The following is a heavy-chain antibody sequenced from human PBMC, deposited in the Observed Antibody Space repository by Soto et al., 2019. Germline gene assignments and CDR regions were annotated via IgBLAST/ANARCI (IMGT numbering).Heavy chain of an antibody. CDR3: AHSRLASSSSGCFDP. J-gene: IGHJ5*02. CDR2: IYWDDDK. CDR1: GFSLSTSGVG. Sequence: QITLKESGPTLVKPTQTLTLTCTFSGFSLSTSGVGVGWIRQPPGKALEWLALIYWDDDKRYSPSLKSRLTITTDTSKNQVVLTMTNMDPVDTATYYCAHSRLASSSSGCFDPWGQGTLVTVSS. V-gene: IGHV2-5*02. D-gene: IGHD6-6*01.